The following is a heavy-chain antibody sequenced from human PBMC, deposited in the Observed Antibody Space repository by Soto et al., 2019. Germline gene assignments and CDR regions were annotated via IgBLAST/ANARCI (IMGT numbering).Heavy chain of an antibody. V-gene: IGHV1-46*02. Sequence: QVQLVQSGAELREPGASVKVSCKTSGETFNMFNIHWVRQAPEQGPEWMGTIAPITGTTQYAEKFEGRVTMTGDSSTRTVYMELSSLTSEDTAMFYCARAPPRGWFDTWGQGTLVTVSS. CDR1: GETFNMFN. CDR3: ARAPPRGWFDT. CDR2: IAPITGTT. J-gene: IGHJ5*02. D-gene: IGHD3-10*01.